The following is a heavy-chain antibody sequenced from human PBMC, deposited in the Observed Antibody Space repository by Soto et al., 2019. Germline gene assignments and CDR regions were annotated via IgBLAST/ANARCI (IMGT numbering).Heavy chain of an antibody. CDR3: ARHLGDPRYYSYGMDV. CDR2: ISSSSSYI. V-gene: IGHV3-21*04. CDR1: GFTFSSYS. J-gene: IGHJ6*02. Sequence: GSLRLSCAASGFTFSSYSMNWVRQAPGKGLEWVSSISSSSSYIYYADSVKGRFTISRDNAKNSLYLQMNSLKASDTAMYYCARHLGDPRYYSYGMDVWGQGTTVTVSS. D-gene: IGHD4-17*01.